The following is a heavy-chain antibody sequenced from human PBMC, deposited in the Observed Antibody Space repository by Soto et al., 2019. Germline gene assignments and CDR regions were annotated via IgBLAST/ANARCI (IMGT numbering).Heavy chain of an antibody. V-gene: IGHV3-20*04. CDR3: ARSLYERSGYFGY. CDR2: INWNGGSK. J-gene: IGHJ4*02. CDR1: GFTFDDYG. D-gene: IGHD3-22*01. Sequence: GGSLRLSCAASGFTFDDYGMNWVRQVPGKGLEWVSGINWNGGSKAYADSVKGRFTISRDNAKNSLYLQMDSLRAEDTAMYYCARSLYERSGYFGYWGQGALVTVSS.